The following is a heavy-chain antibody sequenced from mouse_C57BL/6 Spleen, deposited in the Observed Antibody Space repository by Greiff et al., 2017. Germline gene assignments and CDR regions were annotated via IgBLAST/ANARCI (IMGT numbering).Heavy chain of an antibody. J-gene: IGHJ1*03. Sequence: VQLQQSGPELVKPGASVKMSCKASGYTFTDYNMHWVKQSHGKSLEWIGYINPNNGGTSYNQKFKGKATLTVNKSSSTAYMERRSLTSEDSAVYYCAKGYYGSYWYFDVGGTGTTVTVST. D-gene: IGHD1-1*01. CDR3: AKGYYGSYWYFDV. CDR2: INPNNGGT. V-gene: IGHV1-22*01. CDR1: GYTFTDYN.